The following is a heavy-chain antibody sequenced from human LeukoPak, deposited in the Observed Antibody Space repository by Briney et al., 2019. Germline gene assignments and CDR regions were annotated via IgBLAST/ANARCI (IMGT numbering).Heavy chain of an antibody. CDR1: GGSISSYY. V-gene: IGHV4-4*07. J-gene: IGHJ2*01. CDR3: ARVSSSWYQDWYFDL. CDR2: IDTSGNT. Sequence: PSATLSLTCTVSGGSISSYYWSWIRQPAGKGLEWIGRIDTSGNTNYKPSLKSRVTMSVDTSKNQFSLKLNSVTAADTAVYYCARVSSSWYQDWYFDLWGRGTLVTVSS. D-gene: IGHD6-13*01.